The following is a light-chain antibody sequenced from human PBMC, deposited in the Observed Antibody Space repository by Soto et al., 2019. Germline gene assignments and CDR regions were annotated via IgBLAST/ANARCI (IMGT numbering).Light chain of an antibody. CDR3: QQYDSYPFT. CDR2: DAS. J-gene: IGKJ3*01. Sequence: EIVLTQSPATLSLSPGESATLSCKASQSVRTFLAWYQQKPGQTPRLLIYDASKRATGIPARFSGSGSGTDFTLTISSLQPEDFATYYCQQYDSYPFTFGPGTKVDIK. CDR1: QSVRTF. V-gene: IGKV3-11*01.